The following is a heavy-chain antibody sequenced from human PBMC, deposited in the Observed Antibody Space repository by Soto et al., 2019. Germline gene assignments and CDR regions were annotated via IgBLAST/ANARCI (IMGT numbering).Heavy chain of an antibody. V-gene: IGHV3-43*01. CDR1: GFRFDDHA. J-gene: IGHJ1*01. Sequence: EVLLEESGGVVVQPGGSLRLSCSVSGFRFDDHAMHWVRQAPGKGLEWVSLITWDGATTYYADSVKGRFTVSRDNNKDSLYWQMNGLRPDDTALYYCASPAYFEVAGATQYLQYWGHGTLVTVSS. D-gene: IGHD3-9*01. CDR2: ITWDGATT. CDR3: ASPAYFEVAGATQYLQY.